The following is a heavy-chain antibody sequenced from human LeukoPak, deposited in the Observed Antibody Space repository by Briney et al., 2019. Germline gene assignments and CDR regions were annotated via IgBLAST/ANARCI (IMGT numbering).Heavy chain of an antibody. CDR2: ISSSSSYI. CDR1: GFTFSSYS. V-gene: IGHV3-21*01. J-gene: IGHJ4*02. D-gene: IGHD1-26*01. CDR3: ARYSGSYKYYFDY. Sequence: PGGSLRLSCAASGFTFSSYSMNWVRQAPGKGLEWVSSISSSSSYIYYADSVKGRFTISRDNAKNSLYLQMNSLRAEDTAVYYCARYSGSYKYYFDYWGQGTLVTVSP.